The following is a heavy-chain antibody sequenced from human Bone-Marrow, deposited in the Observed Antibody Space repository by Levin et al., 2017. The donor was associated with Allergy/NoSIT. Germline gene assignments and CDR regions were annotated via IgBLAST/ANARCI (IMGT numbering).Heavy chain of an antibody. CDR1: GFTFSSYG. Sequence: GGSLRLSCTGSGFTFSSYGMTWVRQAPGKGLEWVSVISGLGGNTNYADSVKGRFTISRDNSKNTLYLQMNSLRVDDTAVYYCAKGKYYDGSGYYDYWGQGTLVTVSS. J-gene: IGHJ4*02. V-gene: IGHV3-23*01. CDR3: AKGKYYDGSGYYDY. CDR2: ISGLGGNT. D-gene: IGHD3-22*01.